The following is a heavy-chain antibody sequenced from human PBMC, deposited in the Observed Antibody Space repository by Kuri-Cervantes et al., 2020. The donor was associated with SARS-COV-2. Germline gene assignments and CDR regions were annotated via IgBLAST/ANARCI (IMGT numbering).Heavy chain of an antibody. CDR3: AREDLGYCSSTSCYSKDSYYGMDV. CDR1: GYTFTNYG. CDR2: ISAYNDNI. D-gene: IGHD2-2*02. V-gene: IGHV1-18*01. Sequence: ASVKVSCKASGYTFTNYGISWVRQAPGQGLEWMGWISAYNDNINYAQKLQGRVTMTTDTSTSTAYMDLRSLRSDDTAVYYCAREDLGYCSSTSCYSKDSYYGMDVWGQGTTVTVSS. J-gene: IGHJ6*02.